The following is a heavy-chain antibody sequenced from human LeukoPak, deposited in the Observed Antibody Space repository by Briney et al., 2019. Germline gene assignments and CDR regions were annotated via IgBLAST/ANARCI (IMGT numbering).Heavy chain of an antibody. D-gene: IGHD3-10*01. J-gene: IGHJ4*02. CDR1: GFSFSTFG. CDR3: AKDQRFGDLDDY. CDR2: IWNDGSKK. Sequence: QPGRSLRLSCAASGFSFSTFGMHWARRAPGKGLEWVAVIWNDGSKKFYAESVKGRFAISRDNSKNTLYLQMTSLRAEDTAVYYCAKDQRFGDLDDYRGQGTLVTVSS. V-gene: IGHV3-33*03.